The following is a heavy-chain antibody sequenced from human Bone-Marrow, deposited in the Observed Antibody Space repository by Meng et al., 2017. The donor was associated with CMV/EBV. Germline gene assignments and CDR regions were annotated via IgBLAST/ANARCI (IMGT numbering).Heavy chain of an antibody. V-gene: IGHV3-13*01. CDR2: IGSAGDR. CDR1: GFSFSSHD. J-gene: IGHJ4*02. CDR3: ARQWDYGYNSLDY. Sequence: ESLKISCAASGFSFSSHDMHWVRQTPGKGLEWVSSIGSAGDRYYAGSMKGRFTISRENAKNSFSLQMNSLIVGDTAVYYCARQWDYGYNSLDYWGQGTRVTGSS. D-gene: IGHD3-16*01.